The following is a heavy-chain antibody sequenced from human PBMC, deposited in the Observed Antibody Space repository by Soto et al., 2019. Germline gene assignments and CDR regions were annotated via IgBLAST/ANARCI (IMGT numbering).Heavy chain of an antibody. V-gene: IGHV3-33*01. J-gene: IGHJ6*02. Sequence: GGSLRLSCAASEFTFSSYGMHWVRQAPGKGLEWVAVIWYDGSNKYYADTVKGRFTISRDNSKNTLYLQMNSLRAEDTAVYYCGRDDYGMDVWGQGTTVTVSS. CDR3: GRDDYGMDV. CDR1: EFTFSSYG. CDR2: IWYDGSNK.